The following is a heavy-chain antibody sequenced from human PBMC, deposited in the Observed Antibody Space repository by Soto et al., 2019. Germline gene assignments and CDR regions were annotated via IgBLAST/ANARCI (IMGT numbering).Heavy chain of an antibody. CDR1: GFAFSIYG. Sequence: LRLSWAASGFAFSIYGMFCVRQAPVRGLDWVAFISYDGSNKCSDSVKGRFTISRDNSKNTLYLQMNSLRAEDTAVYYCAKGSYSGRYSDFDYWGQGTLVTVSS. CDR2: ISYDGSNK. D-gene: IGHD1-26*01. CDR3: AKGSYSGRYSDFDY. J-gene: IGHJ4*02. V-gene: IGHV3-30*18.